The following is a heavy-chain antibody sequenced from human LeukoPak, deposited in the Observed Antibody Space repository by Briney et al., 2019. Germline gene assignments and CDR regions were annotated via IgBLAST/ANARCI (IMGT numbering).Heavy chain of an antibody. V-gene: IGHV3-23*01. CDR2: ISGSGDNT. CDR1: GFTFSSYA. CDR3: AKQLGYCSDGSCYSPY. J-gene: IGHJ4*02. Sequence: PGGSLRLSCAASGFTFSSYAMSWVRQAPGKGLEWVSGISGSGDNTYYADSVKGRFTISRDNSKNTLYVQVNSLGTEDTAAYYCAKQLGYCSDGSCYSPYWGQGTLVTVSS. D-gene: IGHD2-15*01.